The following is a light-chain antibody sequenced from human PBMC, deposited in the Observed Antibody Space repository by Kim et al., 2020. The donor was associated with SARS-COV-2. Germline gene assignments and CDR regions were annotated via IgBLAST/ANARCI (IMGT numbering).Light chain of an antibody. CDR1: QGISSY. J-gene: IGKJ5*01. Sequence: ASVGDRVTITCRASQGISSYLAWYQQKPGKAPNLLIYAASTLQSGVPSRFSGSGSGTEFTLTISSLQPEDFATYYCQQLNSYPNTFGQGTRLEIK. V-gene: IGKV1-9*01. CDR2: AAS. CDR3: QQLNSYPNT.